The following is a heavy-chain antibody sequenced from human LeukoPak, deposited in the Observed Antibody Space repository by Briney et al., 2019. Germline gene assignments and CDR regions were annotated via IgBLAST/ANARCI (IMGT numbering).Heavy chain of an antibody. CDR2: INYSGST. J-gene: IGHJ4*02. CDR3: ARSYQMLSLGY. Sequence: SETLSLTCAVFGGSFSGYCWTWIRQSPGKGLEWIGEINYSGSTNYNPSLKSRVIISIDTSKNQFSLKLSSVTAADTAMYYCARSYQMLSLGYWGQGTLVTVSS. CDR1: GGSFSGYC. V-gene: IGHV4-34*01. D-gene: IGHD2-2*01.